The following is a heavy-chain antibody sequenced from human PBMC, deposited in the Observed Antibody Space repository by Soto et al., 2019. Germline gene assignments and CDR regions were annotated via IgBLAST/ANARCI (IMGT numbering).Heavy chain of an antibody. V-gene: IGHV3-23*01. CDR2: VSGRGDST. D-gene: IGHD3-10*01. Sequence: GGSLRLSCAASGFTFSRHWMTWVRQAPGKGLEWVSAVSGRGDSTYYAYSEKGRFTMSRDNSKNMVYMQMNSLRAEDKDMYHCAKGVGIYGTYGLDVCGQGTTVTVSS. CDR1: GFTFSRHW. CDR3: AKGVGIYGTYGLDV. J-gene: IGHJ6*02.